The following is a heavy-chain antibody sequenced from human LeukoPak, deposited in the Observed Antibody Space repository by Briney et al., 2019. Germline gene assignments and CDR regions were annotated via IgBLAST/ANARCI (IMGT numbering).Heavy chain of an antibody. CDR3: ARVSGDILTGYYFDY. D-gene: IGHD3-9*01. V-gene: IGHV4-38-2*02. Sequence: TSETLSLTCTVSGYSISSGYYWGWIRQPPGKGLEWIGSIYHSGSTYYNPSLKSRVTISVDTSKNQFSLKLSSVTAVDTAVYYCARVSGDILTGYYFDYWGQGTLVTVSS. CDR1: GYSISSGYY. CDR2: IYHSGST. J-gene: IGHJ4*02.